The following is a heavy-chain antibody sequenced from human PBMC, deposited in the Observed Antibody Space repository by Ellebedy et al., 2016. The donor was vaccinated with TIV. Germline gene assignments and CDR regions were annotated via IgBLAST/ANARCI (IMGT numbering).Heavy chain of an antibody. D-gene: IGHD5-24*01. V-gene: IGHV3-23*01. CDR3: AKLGARWPREPARFDN. CDR2: ISGSGGSK. J-gene: IGHJ4*02. Sequence: GESLKISCAASGFSFSSYAMSWVRQAPGKGLEWVSSISGSGGSKYYAASVKGRFTISRDISKNTLFLQMSSLRGEDTAIYYCAKLGARWPREPARFDNWGQGALVTVSS. CDR1: GFSFSSYA.